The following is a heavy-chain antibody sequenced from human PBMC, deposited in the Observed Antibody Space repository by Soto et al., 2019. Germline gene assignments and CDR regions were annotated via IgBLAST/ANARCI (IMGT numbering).Heavy chain of an antibody. CDR1: GFTFSAYA. V-gene: IGHV3-23*01. CDR3: AKDATAVNGVWDPFDM. D-gene: IGHD2-8*01. J-gene: IGHJ3*02. Sequence: GGSLRLSCAASGFTFSAYAMSWVRQAPGKGLEWVSAISGSGAGTYYADRVSGRLAECVDNGNNPLYQQKKSLRADDTAVYYCAKDATAVNGVWDPFDMWGQGTEVTVS. CDR2: ISGSGAGT.